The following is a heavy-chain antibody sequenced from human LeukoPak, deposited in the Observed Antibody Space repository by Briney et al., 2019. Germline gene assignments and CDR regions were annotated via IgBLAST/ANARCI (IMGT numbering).Heavy chain of an antibody. V-gene: IGHV3-30-3*01. CDR1: GFTFSSYA. CDR2: ISYDGSNK. Sequence: GGSLRLSCAASGFTFSSYAMHWVRQAPGKGLEWVAVISYDGSNKYYADSVKGRFTISRDNSKNTLYLQMNSLRAEDTAVYYCARKNFFDYWGQGTLVTVSS. J-gene: IGHJ4*02. CDR3: ARKNFFDY. D-gene: IGHD2/OR15-2a*01.